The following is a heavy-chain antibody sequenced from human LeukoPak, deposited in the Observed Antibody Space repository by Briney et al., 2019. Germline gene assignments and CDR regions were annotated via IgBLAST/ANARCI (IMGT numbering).Heavy chain of an antibody. V-gene: IGHV4-39*01. CDR1: GGSVRSGSYY. D-gene: IGHD4-17*01. J-gene: IGHJ5*02. CDR2: IFYSGST. Sequence: SETLSLTCTVSGGSVRSGSYYWSWIRQPPGKGLEWIGSIFYSGSTYYNPSLKSRVTISVDTSNNQFSLKVTSVTAADTAIYYCARRDYGDAGRFDPWGQGTLVTVSS. CDR3: ARRDYGDAGRFDP.